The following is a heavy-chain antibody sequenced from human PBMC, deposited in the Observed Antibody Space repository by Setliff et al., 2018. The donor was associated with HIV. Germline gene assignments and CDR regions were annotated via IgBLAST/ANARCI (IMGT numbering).Heavy chain of an antibody. D-gene: IGHD2-15*01. CDR1: GFTFNTYA. CDR3: TAAGAADCATSSSTNWFDP. J-gene: IGHJ5*02. Sequence: GQSMRLSCPAAGFTFNTYAMSWVRQAPGKGLEWVSVISGSGGSTFYADSVKGRFTISRDNPINMAYLLMNSLKTEDTAVYYCTAAGAADCATSSSTNWFDPWGQGTLVTVSS. CDR2: ISGSGGST. V-gene: IGHV3-23*01.